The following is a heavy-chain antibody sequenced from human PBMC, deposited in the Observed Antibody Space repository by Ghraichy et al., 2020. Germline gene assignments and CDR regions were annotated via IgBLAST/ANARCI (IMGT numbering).Heavy chain of an antibody. D-gene: IGHD6-19*01. V-gene: IGHV3-23*01. CDR3: AKDGQWLVPRSFFFDN. Sequence: ETLSLTHAATALTCDSNSEGHTRQLPSIGREWDATIGGGTGNTYYADSVKGRFTISRDNSKNTLYLQMNNLRAEDTAVYYCAKDGQWLVPRSFFFDNWGQGILVTVSS. J-gene: IGHJ4*02. CDR1: ALTCDSNS. CDR2: IGGGTGNT.